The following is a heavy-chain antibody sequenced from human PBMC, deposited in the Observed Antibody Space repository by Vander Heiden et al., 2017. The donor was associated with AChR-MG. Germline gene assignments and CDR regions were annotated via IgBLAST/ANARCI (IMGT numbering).Heavy chain of an antibody. Sequence: EVQLVESGGGLVKPGGSLRPSCAASGFTSRSYSMNWVRRAPGKGLGWVSAISSSSSYIYDADSVKGRFTISRDNAKNSLYLQMNSLRAEDTAVYYCARVRSAGFLEWLLSAFDYWGQGTLVTVSS. CDR1: GFTSRSYS. J-gene: IGHJ4*02. CDR2: ISSSSSYI. D-gene: IGHD3-3*01. V-gene: IGHV3-21*01. CDR3: ARVRSAGFLEWLLSAFDY.